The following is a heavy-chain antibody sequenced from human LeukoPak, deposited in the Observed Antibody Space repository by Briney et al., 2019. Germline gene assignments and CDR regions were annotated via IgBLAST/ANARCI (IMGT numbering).Heavy chain of an antibody. V-gene: IGHV4-61*01. CDR1: GGSVSSGSYY. CDR2: IYYSGST. D-gene: IGHD6-13*01. J-gene: IGHJ4*02. Sequence: SETLSLTCTVSGGSVSSGSYYWSWIRHPPGKGLEWIGYIYYSGSTNYNPSLKSRVTISVDTSKNQFSLKLSSVTAADTAVYYCARGQAYPGIAAALSFWGQGTLVTVSS. CDR3: ARGQAYPGIAAALSF.